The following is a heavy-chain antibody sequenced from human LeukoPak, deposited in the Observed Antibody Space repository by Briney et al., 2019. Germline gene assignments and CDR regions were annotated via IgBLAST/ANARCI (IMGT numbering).Heavy chain of an antibody. V-gene: IGHV4-34*01. CDR3: AGGATPVVF. D-gene: IGHD2-15*01. CDR2: INDSGAT. CDR1: GASFSGYY. Sequence: SETLSLTCAVYGASFSGYYWTWIRQPPGKGLEWIGEINDSGATNYIPSLKSRVTMSLDTCKNQFSLKLTSVTAADTAVYDCAGGATPVVFWGQGILVTVSS. J-gene: IGHJ4*02.